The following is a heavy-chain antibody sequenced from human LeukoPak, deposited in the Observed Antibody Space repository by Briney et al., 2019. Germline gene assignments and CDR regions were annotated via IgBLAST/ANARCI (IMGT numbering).Heavy chain of an antibody. Sequence: GGSLRLSCAASGFTVSSNYMSWVRQATGKGLEWVSVIYSGGSTYYADSVKGRFTISRDNSKNTLYLQMNSLRAEDTAVYYCARDIRYYYDSSGYPYYYYYMDVWGKGTTVTVSS. CDR1: GFTVSSNY. D-gene: IGHD3-22*01. CDR2: IYSGGST. V-gene: IGHV3-53*01. CDR3: ARDIRYYYDSSGYPYYYYYMDV. J-gene: IGHJ6*03.